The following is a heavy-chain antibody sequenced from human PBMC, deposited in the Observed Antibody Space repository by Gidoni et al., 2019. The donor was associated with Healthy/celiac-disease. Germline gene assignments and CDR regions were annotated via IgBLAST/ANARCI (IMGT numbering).Heavy chain of an antibody. CDR2: ISSSSSYT. V-gene: IGHV3-11*06. Sequence: QVQLVESGGGLVKPGGSLRLYCAASGFTFSDYYMSWIRQAPGKGLEWVSYISSSSSYTNYADSVKGRFTISRDNAKNSLYLQMNSLRAEDTAVYYCAREVGPYYYYYGMDVWGKGTTVTVSS. CDR1: GFTFSDYY. J-gene: IGHJ6*04. CDR3: AREVGPYYYYYGMDV.